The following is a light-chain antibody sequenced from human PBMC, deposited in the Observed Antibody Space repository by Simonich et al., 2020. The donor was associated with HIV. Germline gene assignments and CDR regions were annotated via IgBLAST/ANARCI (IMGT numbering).Light chain of an antibody. CDR2: DAS. CDR1: QSVSSN. J-gene: IGKJ1*01. CDR3: QQYNNWPRT. V-gene: IGKV3-15*01. Sequence: EMVMTQSPATLSLSPGERATLSCRASQSVSSNLAWYQQKPVQAPTLLIYDASTRATGSPARFSGSGSGTEFTLTINRMQSEDFAVYYCQQYNNWPRTFGLGTKVEMK.